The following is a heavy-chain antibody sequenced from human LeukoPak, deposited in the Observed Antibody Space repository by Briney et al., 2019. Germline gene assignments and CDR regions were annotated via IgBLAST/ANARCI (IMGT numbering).Heavy chain of an antibody. Sequence: GGSLRLSCAASGFTFSSYWMHWVRQAPGKGLVWVSRIDSDGSTTSYADSVRGRFTISRDNAKNTLYLQMNSLRAEDTAVYYCARSVYDSGGYYRVLDYWGQGTLVTVSS. D-gene: IGHD3-22*01. CDR2: IDSDGSTT. CDR1: GFTFSSYW. V-gene: IGHV3-74*01. CDR3: ARSVYDSGGYYRVLDY. J-gene: IGHJ4*02.